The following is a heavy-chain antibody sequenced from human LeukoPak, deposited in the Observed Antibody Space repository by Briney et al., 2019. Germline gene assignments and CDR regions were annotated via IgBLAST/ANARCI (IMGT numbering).Heavy chain of an antibody. CDR3: ARDPTLDYGDYLGWFDP. J-gene: IGHJ5*02. CDR2: ISSSSSYI. CDR1: GFTFSSYS. V-gene: IGHV3-21*01. D-gene: IGHD4-17*01. Sequence: KTGGSLRLSCADSGFTFSSYSMNWVRQAPGKGLEWVSSISSSSSYIYYADSVKGRFTISRDNAKNSLYLQMNSLRAEDTAVYYCARDPTLDYGDYLGWFDPWGQGTLVTVSS.